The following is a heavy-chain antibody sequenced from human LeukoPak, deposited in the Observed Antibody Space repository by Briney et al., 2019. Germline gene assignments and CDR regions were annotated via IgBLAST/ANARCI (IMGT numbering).Heavy chain of an antibody. CDR1: GFTFSSYW. Sequence: GGSLRLSCAASGFTFSSYWMHWVRQAPGKGLVWVSRINSDGSSTTYADSVKGRFTISRDNAKNTVYLQMNSLRAEDTAVYYCAEERTSEGYFDYWGQGTLVTVSS. D-gene: IGHD1-1*01. CDR2: INSDGSST. J-gene: IGHJ4*02. CDR3: AEERTSEGYFDY. V-gene: IGHV3-74*01.